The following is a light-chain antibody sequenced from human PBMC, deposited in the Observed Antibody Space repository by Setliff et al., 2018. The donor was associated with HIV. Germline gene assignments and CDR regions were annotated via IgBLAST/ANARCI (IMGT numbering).Light chain of an antibody. CDR2: DVS. J-gene: IGLJ2*01. V-gene: IGLV2-14*03. CDR3: TSYTSSSSVV. Sequence: LTQPASVSGSPGQSITVSCTGTSSDVGGYNYVSWYQQHPGKAPKLMIYDVSKRPSGVSNRFSGSKSGNTASLTISGLQADDEADYYCTSYTSSSSVVFGGGTKVTVL. CDR1: SSDVGGYNY.